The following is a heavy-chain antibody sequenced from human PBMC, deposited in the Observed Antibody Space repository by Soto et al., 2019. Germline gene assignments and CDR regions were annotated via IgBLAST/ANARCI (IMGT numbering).Heavy chain of an antibody. CDR2: ISYDGSNK. J-gene: IGHJ1*01. CDR1: GFSFSTNA. CDR3: VRGGDSSGYYYRQYFQH. V-gene: IGHV3-30-3*01. D-gene: IGHD3-22*01. Sequence: QVQLVESGGGVVQPGRSLRLSCAASGFSFSTNAMNWVRQAPGKGLEWVAVISYDGSNKYYADSVKGRFTISRDNSKNTLYLQMNSLRAEVTAVYYCVRGGDSSGYYYRQYFQHWGQGTLVTVSS.